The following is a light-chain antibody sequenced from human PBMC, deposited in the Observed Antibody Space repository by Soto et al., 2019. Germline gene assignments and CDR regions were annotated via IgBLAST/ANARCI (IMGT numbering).Light chain of an antibody. CDR3: QQYFTTPRLG. J-gene: IGKJ4*01. CDR2: WAS. V-gene: IGKV4-1*01. CDR1: QSVLYIPTNKNY. Sequence: DILMTQSPDSLAVSLGERATMSCRSSQSVLYIPTNKNYLAWYQQKPGQPPKLLIYWASTRESGVPDRFSGSGSGTEFTLTISSLQAEDVAVYYCQQYFTTPRLGFGGGTKVEIK.